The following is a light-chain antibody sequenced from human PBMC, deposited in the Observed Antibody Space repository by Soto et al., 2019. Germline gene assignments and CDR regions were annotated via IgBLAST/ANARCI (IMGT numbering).Light chain of an antibody. J-gene: IGKJ5*01. Sequence: EIVLTQSPDTLSVSPGERATLSFRASQSISRTLAWYQQKSGQPPRLLIYDASTRATGIPARFSGSGSGTEFTLTISGLQSEDFAVYYCQQYYDWPITFGQGTRLEIK. CDR1: QSISRT. CDR2: DAS. V-gene: IGKV3-15*01. CDR3: QQYYDWPIT.